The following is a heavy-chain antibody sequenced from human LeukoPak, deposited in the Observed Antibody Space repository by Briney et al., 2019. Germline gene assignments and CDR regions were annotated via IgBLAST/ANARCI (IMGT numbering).Heavy chain of an antibody. J-gene: IGHJ6*03. CDR3: ARVGDYVWGSYYYYYMDV. D-gene: IGHD3-16*01. V-gene: IGHV4-59*01. Sequence: SETLSLTCTVSGGSISSYYLSWIRQPPGKGLEWIGYIYYSGSTNYNPSLKSRFTISVDTSKNQFSLKLSSVTAADTAVYYCARVGDYVWGSYYYYYMDVWGKGTTVTVSS. CDR2: IYYSGST. CDR1: GGSISSYY.